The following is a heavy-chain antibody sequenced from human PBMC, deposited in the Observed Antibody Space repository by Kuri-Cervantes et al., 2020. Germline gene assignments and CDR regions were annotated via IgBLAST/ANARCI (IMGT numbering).Heavy chain of an antibody. Sequence: SCAVSGGSISSSNWWSWVRQPPGKGLEWIGEIYHSGSTNYNPSLKSRVTISVDKSKNQFSLKLSSVTAADTAVYYCARHNWNYPSLYYYYGMDVWSQGSTVTVSS. CDR1: GGSISSSNW. J-gene: IGHJ6*02. CDR2: IYHSGST. D-gene: IGHD1-7*01. CDR3: ARHNWNYPSLYYYYGMDV. V-gene: IGHV4-4*02.